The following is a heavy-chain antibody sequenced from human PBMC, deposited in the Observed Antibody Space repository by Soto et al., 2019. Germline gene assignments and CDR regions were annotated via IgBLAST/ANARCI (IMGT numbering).Heavy chain of an antibody. CDR3: AKTRDGYSFYYFYGMDV. V-gene: IGHV3-7*01. J-gene: IGHJ6*01. Sequence: EVQLVESGGGLVQPGGSLRLSCVGSEFASNMYWMTWVRQAPGEGLEGVANIKPDGSEQYYLDSVKGRFTISRENSKNTLYLEMNRLRAEDTAVYHCAKTRDGYSFYYFYGMDVWGHGTKVYVSA. CDR2: IKPDGSEQ. D-gene: IGHD4-4*01. CDR1: EFASNMYW.